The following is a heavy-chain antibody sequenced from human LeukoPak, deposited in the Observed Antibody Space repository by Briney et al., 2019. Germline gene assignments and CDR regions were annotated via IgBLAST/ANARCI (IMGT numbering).Heavy chain of an antibody. J-gene: IGHJ4*02. CDR3: ARGDNSGYYNIYIDY. Sequence: KTGGSLRLSCAASGFTFSSYSMNWVRQVPGKGLEWVSSISSSSSYIYYADSVKGRFTISRDNAKNSLYLQMNSLRAEDTAVYYCARGDNSGYYNIYIDYWGQGTLVTVSS. CDR1: GFTFSSYS. D-gene: IGHD3-22*01. CDR2: ISSSSSYI. V-gene: IGHV3-21*01.